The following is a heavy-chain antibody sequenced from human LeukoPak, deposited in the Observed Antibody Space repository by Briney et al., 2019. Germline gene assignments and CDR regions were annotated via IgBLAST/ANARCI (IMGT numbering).Heavy chain of an antibody. CDR3: ARGCAWHGGCLNC. V-gene: IGHV4-39*01. CDR2: IYYSGST. CDR1: GGSISSSSYY. Sequence: PSETLSLTCTVSGGSISSSSYYWGWIRQPPGKGLEWIGSIYYSGSTYYNPSLKSRVTISVDTSKNQFSLKLSSVTAADTAVYYCARGCAWHGGCLNCGGQGALVTVSS. D-gene: IGHD1-20*01. J-gene: IGHJ4*02.